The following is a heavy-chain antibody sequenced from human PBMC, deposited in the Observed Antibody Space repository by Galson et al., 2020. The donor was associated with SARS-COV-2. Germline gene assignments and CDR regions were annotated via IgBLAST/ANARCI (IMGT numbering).Heavy chain of an antibody. J-gene: IGHJ6*03. Sequence: SVKVSCKASGGTFSSYAISWVRQAPGQGLEWMGGIIPILGIANYAQKFQGRVTITADNSTSTAYMELSSLRSEDTAVYYCASRPPFLGPSNYYYDYYMDVWGKGTTVTVSS. CDR3: ASRPPFLGPSNYYYDYYMDV. CDR1: GGTFSSYA. V-gene: IGHV1-69*10. CDR2: IIPILGIA.